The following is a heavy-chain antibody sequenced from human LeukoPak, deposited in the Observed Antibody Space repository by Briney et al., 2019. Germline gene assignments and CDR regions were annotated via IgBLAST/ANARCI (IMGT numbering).Heavy chain of an antibody. Sequence: GESLKISCKGSGYSFTDHWIGWVRQMPGKGLEWMGVIYPGDSDARYSPSFQGQVTISADKSISTAYLQWSSLKASDTAMYYCARTYGGTSYSCFVPWGQGTLVSVSS. CDR3: ARTYGGTSYSCFVP. CDR2: IYPGDSDA. D-gene: IGHD1-26*01. CDR1: GYSFTDHW. J-gene: IGHJ5*02. V-gene: IGHV5-51*01.